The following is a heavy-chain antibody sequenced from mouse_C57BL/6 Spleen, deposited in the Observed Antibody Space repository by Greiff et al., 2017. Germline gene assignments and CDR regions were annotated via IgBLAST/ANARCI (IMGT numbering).Heavy chain of an antibody. CDR1: GYAFSSSW. V-gene: IGHV1-82*01. CDR2: IHPGDGDT. CDR3: ASPYYYGSGPDY. D-gene: IGHD1-1*01. J-gene: IGHJ2*01. Sequence: QVQLKQSGPELVKPGASVKISCTASGYAFSSSWMNWVKQSPGKGLEWIGRIHPGDGDTNYNGKFKGKATLTADKSSSTAYMQLSSLTSEDSAVYFCASPYYYGSGPDYWGKGTTLTVSS.